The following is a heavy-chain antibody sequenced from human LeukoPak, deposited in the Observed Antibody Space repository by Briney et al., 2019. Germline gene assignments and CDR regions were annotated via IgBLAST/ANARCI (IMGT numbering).Heavy chain of an antibody. CDR1: GGSFSGYY. CDR3: ARDGGSGGPTDY. J-gene: IGHJ4*02. CDR2: INHSGST. Sequence: SETLSLTCAVYGGSFSGYYWSWIRQPPGKGLEWIGEINHSGSTYYNPSLKSRVTISVDTSKNQFSLKLSSVTAADTAVYYCARDGGSGGPTDYWGQGTLVTVSS. D-gene: IGHD3-10*01. V-gene: IGHV4-34*01.